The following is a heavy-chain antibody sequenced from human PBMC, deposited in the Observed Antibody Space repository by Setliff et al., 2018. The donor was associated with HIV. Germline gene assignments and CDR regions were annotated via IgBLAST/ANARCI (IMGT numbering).Heavy chain of an antibody. CDR3: ASHYSGYGGLY. CDR2: FYHGEST. CDR1: GGSIKYGDYY. Sequence: SETLSLTCTVPGGSIKYGDYYWTWIRQSPVKGLEWIGSFYHGESTSYNPSLKSRVTISVDTSKNQFSLRLNSVAASDTALYYCASHYSGYGGLYWGQGTLVTVSS. V-gene: IGHV4-39*01. J-gene: IGHJ4*02. D-gene: IGHD5-12*01.